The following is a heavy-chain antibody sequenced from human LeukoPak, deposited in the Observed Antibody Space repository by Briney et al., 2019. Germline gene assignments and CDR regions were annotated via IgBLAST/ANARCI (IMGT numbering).Heavy chain of an antibody. CDR1: GGSFSGYY. Sequence: SETLSLTCAVYGGSFSGYYWGWIRQPPGKGLEWIGEINHSGSTNYNPSLKSRVTISVDTSKNQFSLKLSSVTAADTAVYYCARGTYYYGSGSYYPPSYYYYYYMDVRGKGTTVTVSS. V-gene: IGHV4-34*01. D-gene: IGHD3-10*01. CDR3: ARGTYYYGSGSYYPPSYYYYYYMDV. CDR2: INHSGST. J-gene: IGHJ6*03.